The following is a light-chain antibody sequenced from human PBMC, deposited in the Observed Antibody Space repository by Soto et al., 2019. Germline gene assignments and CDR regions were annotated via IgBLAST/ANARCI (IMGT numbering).Light chain of an antibody. CDR2: AAS. V-gene: IGKV1-9*01. J-gene: IGKJ5*01. CDR3: QQLFDSPIT. CDR1: QGISTY. Sequence: DIQLTQAPSFLSASVGDRVTITCQASQGISTYLAWYQQKPGRAPNLLIYAASTLQSEVPSRFSGSGSGTEFSLTITSLQPEDFATYYCQQLFDSPITFGQGTRLEIK.